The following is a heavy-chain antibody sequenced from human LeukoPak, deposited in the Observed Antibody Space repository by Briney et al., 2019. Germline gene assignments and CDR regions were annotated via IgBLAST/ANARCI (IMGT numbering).Heavy chain of an antibody. V-gene: IGHV4-38-2*02. CDR1: GYSISSGYQ. D-gene: IGHD2-2*01. J-gene: IGHJ5*02. CDR2: IYHSGSA. CDR3: ARDPRWLTPDCTSTSCYENYFDP. Sequence: PSETLSLTWAVSGYSISSGYQWAWIRQSPGKGLEWIGSIYHSGSAHYNPSLKSRVTISVETSKNQFSLKMYSVTAADTAVYYCARDPRWLTPDCTSTSCYENYFDPWGQGTLVTVSS.